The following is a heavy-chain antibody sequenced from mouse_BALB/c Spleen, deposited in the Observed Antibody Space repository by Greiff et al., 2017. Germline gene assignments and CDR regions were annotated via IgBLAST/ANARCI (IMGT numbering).Heavy chain of an antibody. CDR1: GFSLTSYG. J-gene: IGHJ4*01. Sequence: VQLQESGPSLVQPSQSLSITCTVSGFSLTSYGVHWVRQSPGKGLEWLGVIWRGGITDYNAAFMSRLSITKDNSKSQVFFKMNSLQADDTAIYYCAKKKGDYDTYAMDYWGQGTSITVSS. V-gene: IGHV2-5-1*01. CDR3: AKKKGDYDTYAMDY. D-gene: IGHD2-4*01. CDR2: IWRGGIT.